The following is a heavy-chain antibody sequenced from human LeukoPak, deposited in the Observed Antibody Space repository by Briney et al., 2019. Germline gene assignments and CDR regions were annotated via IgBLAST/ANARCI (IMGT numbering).Heavy chain of an antibody. V-gene: IGHV4-34*01. CDR2: INHRGST. D-gene: IGHD3-16*02. CDR3: ARKKNYDYVSGSYRYSGGFDY. CDR1: VGSFSGYY. J-gene: IGHJ4*02. Sequence: SETLSLTCAVYVGSFSGYYWTWIRQPPGKGLEWIGEINHRGSTDYNPSLKSRVTISVDTSKNQFSLKMNSVTAADTAVYYCARKKNYDYVSGSYRYSGGFDYWGQGTLVTVSS.